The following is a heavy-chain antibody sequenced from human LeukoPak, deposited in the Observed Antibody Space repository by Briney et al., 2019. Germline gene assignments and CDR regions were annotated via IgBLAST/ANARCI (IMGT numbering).Heavy chain of an antibody. CDR1: GGSFSGYY. J-gene: IGHJ6*02. Sequence: PSETLSLTCAVYGGSFSGYYWSWIRQPPGMGLEWIGEINHSGSTNYNPSLKSRVTISVDTSKNQFSLKLSSVTAADTAVYYCARGYCSSTSCYEAGFDYYGMDVWGQGTTVTVSS. D-gene: IGHD2-2*01. CDR3: ARGYCSSTSCYEAGFDYYGMDV. CDR2: INHSGST. V-gene: IGHV4-34*01.